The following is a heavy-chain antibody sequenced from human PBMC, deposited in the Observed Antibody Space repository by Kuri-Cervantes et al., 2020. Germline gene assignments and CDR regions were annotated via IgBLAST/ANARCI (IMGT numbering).Heavy chain of an antibody. D-gene: IGHD6-19*01. CDR2: INPSGGST. CDR3: AREILPGIAVAGTLDY. Sequence: SVKVSCKASGYTFTSYYMHWVRQAPGQGLEWMGIINPSGGSTSYAQKFQGRVTMTRDTSTSTVYMELSSLRSEDTAVYYCAREILPGIAVAGTLDYWGQGTLVTVSS. J-gene: IGHJ4*02. CDR1: GYTFTSYY. V-gene: IGHV1-46*01.